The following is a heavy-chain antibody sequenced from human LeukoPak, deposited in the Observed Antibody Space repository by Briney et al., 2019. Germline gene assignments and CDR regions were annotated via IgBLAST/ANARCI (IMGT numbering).Heavy chain of an antibody. CDR1: GFTFSSYG. J-gene: IGHJ4*02. D-gene: IGHD3-22*01. CDR2: IRYDGSNK. V-gene: IGHV3-30*02. Sequence: PGGSLRLSCAASGFTFSSYGMHWVRQAPGKGLEWVAFIRYDGSNKYYADSVKGRFTISRDNSKNTLYLQMNSLRAEDTAVYYCAKGGDSSGYYFPTYFDYWGQGTLVTVSS. CDR3: AKGGDSSGYYFPTYFDY.